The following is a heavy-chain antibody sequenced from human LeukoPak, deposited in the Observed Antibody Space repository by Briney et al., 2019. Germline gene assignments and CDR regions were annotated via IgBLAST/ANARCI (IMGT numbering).Heavy chain of an antibody. V-gene: IGHV4-59*01. CDR2: IYHSGST. Sequence: KPSETLSLTCTVSGDSSSSYYWSWIRQPPGQGLEWIGYIYHSGSTECNPSLKSRVTISLDTSKNQFSLKLSSVTPADTAVYYCAGDYKTLAYWGQGTLVTVSS. CDR1: GDSSSSYY. J-gene: IGHJ4*02. D-gene: IGHD3-16*01. CDR3: AGDYKTLAY.